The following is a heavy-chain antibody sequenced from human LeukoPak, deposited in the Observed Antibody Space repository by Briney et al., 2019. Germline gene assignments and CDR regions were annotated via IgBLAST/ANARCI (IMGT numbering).Heavy chain of an antibody. CDR2: ISGSGGST. CDR3: AHANFIAADGPVFDY. D-gene: IGHD6-13*01. J-gene: IGHJ4*02. CDR1: GFTFSSYA. V-gene: IGHV3-23*01. Sequence: GGSLRLSCAASGFTFSSYAMSWVRQAPGKGLEWVSAISGSGGSTYYADSVKGRFTISRDNSKNTLYLQMNSLRAEDTAVYYCAHANFIAADGPVFDYWGQGTLVTVSS.